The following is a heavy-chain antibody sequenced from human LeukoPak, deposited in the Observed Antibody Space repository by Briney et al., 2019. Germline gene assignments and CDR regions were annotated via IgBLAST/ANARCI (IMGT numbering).Heavy chain of an antibody. CDR3: ARAKSVGANDAFDI. J-gene: IGHJ3*02. V-gene: IGHV4-34*01. CDR2: IYYSGST. Sequence: PSETLSLTCAVYGGSFSGYYWSWIRQPPGKRLEWIGSIYYSGSTYYNPSLKSRVTISVDTSKNQFSLKLSSVTAADTAVYYCARAKSVGANDAFDIWGQGTMVTVSS. D-gene: IGHD1-26*01. CDR1: GGSFSGYY.